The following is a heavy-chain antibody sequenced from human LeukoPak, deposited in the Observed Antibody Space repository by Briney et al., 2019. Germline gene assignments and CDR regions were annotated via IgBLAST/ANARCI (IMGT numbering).Heavy chain of an antibody. Sequence: GGSLRLSCAASGFTFSSYAMSWVRQAPGKGLEWVSAISGSGGSTYYADSVKGRFTISRDNAKNSLYLQMNSLRAEDTAVYYWGKSLGYCGGGSCSTPPMDYWGQGTLVTVSS. D-gene: IGHD2-15*01. CDR2: ISGSGGST. CDR1: GFTFSSYA. J-gene: IGHJ4*02. CDR3: GKSLGYCGGGSCSTPPMDY. V-gene: IGHV3-23*01.